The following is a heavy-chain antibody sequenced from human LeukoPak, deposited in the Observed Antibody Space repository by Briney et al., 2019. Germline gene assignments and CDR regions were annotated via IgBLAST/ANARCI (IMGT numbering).Heavy chain of an antibody. CDR2: ISGSGGST. CDR3: AKDLTPGYSSSSPSAFDY. J-gene: IGHJ4*02. D-gene: IGHD6-13*01. Sequence: GGSLRLSCAASGFTFSSYAMSWVRQAPGKGLEWVSAISGSGGSTYYADSVKGRFTISRDNSKNTLYLQMNSLRAEDTAVYYCAKDLTPGYSSSSPSAFDYWGQGTLATVSS. CDR1: GFTFSSYA. V-gene: IGHV3-23*01.